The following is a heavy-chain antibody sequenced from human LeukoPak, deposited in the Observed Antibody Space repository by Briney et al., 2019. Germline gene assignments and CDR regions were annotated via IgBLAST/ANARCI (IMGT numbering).Heavy chain of an antibody. D-gene: IGHD5-18*01. CDR1: GFTFSSHW. J-gene: IGHJ6*03. CDR2: ISYDGSNK. Sequence: PGGSLRLSCAASGFTFSSHWMNWVRQALGKGLEWVAVISYDGSNKYYADSVKGRFTISRDNSKNTLYLQMNSLRAEDTAVYYCARVRPRIQLYYMDVWGKGTTVTVSS. V-gene: IGHV3-30*03. CDR3: ARVRPRIQLYYMDV.